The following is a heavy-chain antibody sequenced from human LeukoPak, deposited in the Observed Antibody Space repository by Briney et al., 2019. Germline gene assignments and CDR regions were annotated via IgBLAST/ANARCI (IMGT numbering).Heavy chain of an antibody. CDR2: ININSGGT. CDR3: ARCGSGGSCYSG. J-gene: IGHJ4*02. D-gene: IGHD2-15*01. V-gene: IGHV1-2*02. CDR1: GYTFTASY. Sequence: ASVKVSCKASGYTFTASYMHWVRQAPGQGLEWMGWININSGGTNYAQRFQGRVTMTRDTSISTAYMEVGSLRSDDTAVYYCARCGSGGSCYSGWGQGTLVTVSS.